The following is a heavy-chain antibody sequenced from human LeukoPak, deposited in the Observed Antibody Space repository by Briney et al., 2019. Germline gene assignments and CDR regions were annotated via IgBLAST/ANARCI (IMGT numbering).Heavy chain of an antibody. CDR1: GFTFSSYA. CDR3: ARAEYSSSLFGYFQH. D-gene: IGHD6-13*01. V-gene: IGHV3-30-3*01. J-gene: IGHJ1*01. CDR2: ISYDGSAK. Sequence: PGGSLRLSCAASGFTFSSYAMHWVRQAPGKGLEWVSVISYDGSAKYYADSVKGRFTISRDNSKNTLYLQMNSLRAEDTAVYYCARAEYSSSLFGYFQHWGQGTLVTAS.